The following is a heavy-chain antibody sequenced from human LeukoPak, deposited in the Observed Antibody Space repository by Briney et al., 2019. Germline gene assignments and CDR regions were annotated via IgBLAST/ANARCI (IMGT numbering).Heavy chain of an antibody. Sequence: GGSLRLSCAASGFTFSSYSMNWVRQAPGKELEWVSSISSSSSYIYYADSVKGRFTISRDNAKNSLYLQMNSLRAEDTAVYYCARDYCSSTSCYIGYYYYGMDVWGQGTTVTVSS. CDR2: ISSSSSYI. CDR3: ARDYCSSTSCYIGYYYYGMDV. J-gene: IGHJ6*02. V-gene: IGHV3-21*01. CDR1: GFTFSSYS. D-gene: IGHD2-2*02.